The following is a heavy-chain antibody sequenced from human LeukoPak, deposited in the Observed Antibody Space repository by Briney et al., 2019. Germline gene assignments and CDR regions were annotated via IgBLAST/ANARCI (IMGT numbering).Heavy chain of an antibody. Sequence: PGGSLRLSCAASGFTFSSYAMNWVRQAPGKGLEWVSTISNSGDRTYYADSVKGRFTISRDNSKNTLYLQMNSLRTEDSAVYYCAKDFVPRGGSYFPGFDYWGQGTLVTVSS. V-gene: IGHV3-23*01. J-gene: IGHJ4*02. D-gene: IGHD1-26*01. CDR1: GFTFSSYA. CDR3: AKDFVPRGGSYFPGFDY. CDR2: ISNSGDRT.